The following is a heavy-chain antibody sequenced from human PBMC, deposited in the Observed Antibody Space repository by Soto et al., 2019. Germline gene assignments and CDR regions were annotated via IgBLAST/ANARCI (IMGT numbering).Heavy chain of an antibody. CDR2: ISYDGRNK. V-gene: IGHV3-30*18. Sequence: PGGSLRLSCSASGFIFSRYGMHWVRQAPGKGLEGVAVISYDGRNKYYTSSVKGRFTISRDNSKNTLFLQMSSLRTEDTAVYFCAKTERKLPLWFTIGDVWGQGTTVTVSS. J-gene: IGHJ6*02. D-gene: IGHD3-10*01. CDR1: GFIFSRYG. CDR3: AKTERKLPLWFTIGDV.